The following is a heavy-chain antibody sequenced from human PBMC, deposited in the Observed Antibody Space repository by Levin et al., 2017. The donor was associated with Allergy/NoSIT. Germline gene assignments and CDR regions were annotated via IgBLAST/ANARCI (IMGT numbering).Heavy chain of an antibody. CDR2: ISYDGSNK. J-gene: IGHJ5*02. Sequence: GGSLRLSCAASGFTFSSYAMHWVRQAPGKGLEWVAVISYDGSNKYYADSVKGRFTISRDNSKNTLYLQMNSLRAEDTAVYYCARDRRGYSSGWYGGNWFDPWGQGTLVTVSS. CDR3: ARDRRGYSSGWYGGNWFDP. CDR1: GFTFSSYA. V-gene: IGHV3-30-3*01. D-gene: IGHD6-19*01.